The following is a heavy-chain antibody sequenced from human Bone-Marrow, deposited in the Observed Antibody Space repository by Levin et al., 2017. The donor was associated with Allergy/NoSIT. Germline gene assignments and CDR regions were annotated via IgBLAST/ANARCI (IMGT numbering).Heavy chain of an antibody. CDR3: ARVTRLNSSPHGGNNDY. CDR2: ISSSSSYI. V-gene: IGHV3-21*01. Sequence: GGSLRLSCAASGFTFSSYSMNWVRQAPGKGLEWVSSISSSSSYIYYADSVKGRFTISRDNAKNSLYLQMNSLRAEDTAVYYCARVTRLNSSPHGGNNDYWGQGTLVTVSS. J-gene: IGHJ4*02. D-gene: IGHD6-13*01. CDR1: GFTFSSYS.